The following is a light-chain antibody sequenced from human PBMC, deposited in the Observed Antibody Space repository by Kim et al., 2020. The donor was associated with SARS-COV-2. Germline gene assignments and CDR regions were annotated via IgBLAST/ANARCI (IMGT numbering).Light chain of an antibody. V-gene: IGLV2-11*03. CDR3: CSYAGSYTVV. Sequence: GQASSMSCTGTSSDVVGYNYVTWYQQHPSKAPKLMIYDVSKRPSGVPDRFSGSKSGNTASLTISGLQAEDEADYYCCSYAGSYTVVFGGGTQLTVL. J-gene: IGLJ2*01. CDR1: SSDVVGYNY. CDR2: DVS.